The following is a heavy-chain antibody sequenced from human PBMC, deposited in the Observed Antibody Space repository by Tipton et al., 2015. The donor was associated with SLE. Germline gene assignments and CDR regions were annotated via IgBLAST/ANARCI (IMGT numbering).Heavy chain of an antibody. CDR1: GGSISSYY. J-gene: IGHJ6*03. CDR2: IYYSGST. D-gene: IGHD1-1*01. V-gene: IGHV4-59*01. CDR3: VRAQLPPRHYYYYMDV. Sequence: TLSLTCTVSGGSISSYYWSWIRQPPGKGLEWIGYIYYSGSTNYNPSLKSRVTISVDTSKNQFSLKLSSVTAADTAVYYCVRAQLPPRHYYYYMDVWGKGTTVTVSS.